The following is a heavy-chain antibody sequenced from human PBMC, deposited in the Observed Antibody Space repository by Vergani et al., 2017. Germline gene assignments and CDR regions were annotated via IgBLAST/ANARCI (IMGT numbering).Heavy chain of an antibody. V-gene: IGHV3-21*01. CDR1: GFTFSSYS. CDR3: AGGPTVKAPGYYMDV. D-gene: IGHD4-11*01. CDR2: ISSSSSYI. J-gene: IGHJ6*03. Sequence: EVQLVESGGGLVKPGGSLRLSCAASGFTFSSYSMNWVRQAPGKGLEWVSSISSSSSYIYYEDSVKGRFTISRDNAKNSLYLQMNSMRAEDTAVYYCAGGPTVKAPGYYMDVWGKGTTVTVSS.